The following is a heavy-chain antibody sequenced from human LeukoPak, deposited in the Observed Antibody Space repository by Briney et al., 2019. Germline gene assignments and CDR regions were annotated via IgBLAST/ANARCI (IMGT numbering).Heavy chain of an antibody. Sequence: PGGSLRLSCAASGFTFDDYAMHWVRQAPGKGLEWVSAISGSGGSTYYADSVKGRFTISRDNSKNTLYLQMNSLRAEDTAVYYCAKDSGYYQYYFDYWGQGTLVTVSS. CDR3: AKDSGYYQYYFDY. V-gene: IGHV3-23*01. D-gene: IGHD3-22*01. J-gene: IGHJ4*02. CDR2: ISGSGGST. CDR1: GFTFDDYA.